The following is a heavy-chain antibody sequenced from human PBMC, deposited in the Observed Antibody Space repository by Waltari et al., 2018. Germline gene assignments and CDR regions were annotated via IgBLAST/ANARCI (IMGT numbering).Heavy chain of an antibody. CDR1: GFTFRSYA. CDR2: ISGSGGST. Sequence: VQLLESGGGLVQSGGSLRLSCAASGFTFRSYAMNWVRQAPGKGVEWVAVISGSGGSTDYADSVQGRFTISRDNSKNTLYLQMNNLRVEDTAVYYCASSLYGDYTQIWGRVFDYWGQGTLVTVSS. CDR3: ASSLYGDYTQIWGRVFDY. D-gene: IGHD4-17*01. V-gene: IGHV3-23*01. J-gene: IGHJ4*02.